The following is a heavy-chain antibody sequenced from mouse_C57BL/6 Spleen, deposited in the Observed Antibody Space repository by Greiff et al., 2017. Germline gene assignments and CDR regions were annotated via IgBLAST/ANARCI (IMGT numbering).Heavy chain of an antibody. D-gene: IGHD3-2*02. CDR3: ARSGGSGLGYAMDY. CDR1: GYAFSSSW. V-gene: IGHV1-82*01. Sequence: VKLVESGPELVKPGASVKISCKASGYAFSSSWMNWVKQRPGKGLEWIGRIYPGDGDTNYNGKFKGKATLTADKSSSTAYMQLSSLTSEDSAVYFCARSGGSGLGYAMDYWGQGTSVTVSS. CDR2: IYPGDGDT. J-gene: IGHJ4*01.